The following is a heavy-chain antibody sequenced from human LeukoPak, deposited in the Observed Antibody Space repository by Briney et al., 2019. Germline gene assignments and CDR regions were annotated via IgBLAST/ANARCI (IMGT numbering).Heavy chain of an antibody. Sequence: ASVKVSCKASGYTFTGYYMHWVRQAPGQGLEWMGWISGYNGNTNYAQKLQGRVTMTTDTSTSTAYMELRSLKSDDTAVYYCASLKNYYDSSGYLVTDAFDIWGQGIMVTVSS. CDR3: ASLKNYYDSSGYLVTDAFDI. V-gene: IGHV1-18*04. CDR2: ISGYNGNT. CDR1: GYTFTGYY. J-gene: IGHJ3*02. D-gene: IGHD3-22*01.